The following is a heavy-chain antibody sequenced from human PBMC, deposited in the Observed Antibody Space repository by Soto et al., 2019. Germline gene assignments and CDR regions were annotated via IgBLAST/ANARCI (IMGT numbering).Heavy chain of an antibody. J-gene: IGHJ4*02. CDR1: GFTFSSYS. D-gene: IGHD6-6*01. V-gene: IGHV3-21*01. Sequence: PGGSLILSCAASGFTFSSYSMNWVRQAPGKGLEWVSSISSSSSYIYYADSVKGRFTIPRDNAKNSLYLQMNSLRAEDTAVYYCARDLYSSSARYFDYWGQGTLVTVSS. CDR2: ISSSSSYI. CDR3: ARDLYSSSARYFDY.